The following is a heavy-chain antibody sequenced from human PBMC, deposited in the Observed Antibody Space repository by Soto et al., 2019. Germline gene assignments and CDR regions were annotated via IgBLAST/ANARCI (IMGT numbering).Heavy chain of an antibody. Sequence: QVQLVQSGAEVKKPGALVKVSCKASGYTFTSYGISWVRQAPGQGLEWMGWISAYNGNTNYAQKLQGRVAMTTDTSTSTAYMELRSLRSDDTAVYYCARVGFWYNWNVTPLRWFDPWGQGTLVTVSS. CDR2: ISAYNGNT. CDR1: GYTFTSYG. D-gene: IGHD1-1*01. J-gene: IGHJ5*02. CDR3: ARVGFWYNWNVTPLRWFDP. V-gene: IGHV1-18*01.